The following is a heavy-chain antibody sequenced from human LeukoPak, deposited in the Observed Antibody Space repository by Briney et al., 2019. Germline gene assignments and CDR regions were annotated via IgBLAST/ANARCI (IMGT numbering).Heavy chain of an antibody. CDR2: INHSGST. CDR1: AGSFSGYY. D-gene: IGHD1-20*01. J-gene: IGHJ6*03. Sequence: SETLSLTCAVYAGSFSGYYWSWIRQPPGKGLEWIGEINHSGSTNYNPSLKSRVTISVDTSKNHISLKLSSLTAARTAVYYCARGLTGIVYYYYYMDVWGKGTTVTVSS. V-gene: IGHV4-34*01. CDR3: ARGLTGIVYYYYYMDV.